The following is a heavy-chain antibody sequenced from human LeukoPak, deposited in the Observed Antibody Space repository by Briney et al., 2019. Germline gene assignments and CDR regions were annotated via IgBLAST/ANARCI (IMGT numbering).Heavy chain of an antibody. D-gene: IGHD5-24*01. Sequence: SETLSLTCTVSGGSISSYYWCWIRQPAPKGLERVGRSYTSGSTNYNPSLTRQVSITIDTSKHQFSLTLDPLSAAATAGYDCARDSGGDGYNLYNWFDPWRQGTLLTVPS. CDR3: ARDSGGDGYNLYNWFDP. J-gene: IGHJ5*02. CDR2: SYTSGST. V-gene: IGHV4-4*07. CDR1: GGSISSYY.